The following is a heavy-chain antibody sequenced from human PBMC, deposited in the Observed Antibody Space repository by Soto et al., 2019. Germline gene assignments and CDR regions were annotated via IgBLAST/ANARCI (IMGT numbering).Heavy chain of an antibody. CDR2: IYTSASI. D-gene: IGHD6-19*01. J-gene: IGHJ6*02. V-gene: IGHV4-4*07. Sequence: NPSETLSLTCSVSGADINTYSWTWIRQPAGKGLEWIGRIYTSASINYNPSLKGRVTLSVDTSTNQVSLRLASVTAADTAIYYCARDREAGYNFYYGMDVWGQGTTATVSS. CDR1: GADINTYS. CDR3: ARDREAGYNFYYGMDV.